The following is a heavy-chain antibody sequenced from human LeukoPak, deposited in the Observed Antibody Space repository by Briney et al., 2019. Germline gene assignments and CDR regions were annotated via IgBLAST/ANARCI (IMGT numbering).Heavy chain of an antibody. V-gene: IGHV3-23*01. CDR1: GFTFSSYA. J-gene: IGHJ3*02. D-gene: IGHD3-3*01. CDR2: ISGSGGST. Sequence: GGSLRLSCAAPGFTFSSYAMSWVRQAPGKGLEWVSAISGSGGSTYYADSVKGRFTISRDNSKNTLYLQMNSLRAEDTAVYYCAKVPARYYDFWSGKDAFDIWGQGTMVTVSS. CDR3: AKVPARYYDFWSGKDAFDI.